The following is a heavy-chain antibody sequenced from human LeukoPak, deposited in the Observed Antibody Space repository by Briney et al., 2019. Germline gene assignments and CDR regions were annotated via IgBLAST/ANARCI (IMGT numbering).Heavy chain of an antibody. Sequence: ASVKVSCKASGYTFTSYDINWVRQATGQGLEWMGWMNPNSGNTGYAQKFQGRVTTTRNTSISTAYMELSSLRSEDTAVYYCARSKYYYDSSGYYYGSYYYYMDVWGKGTTATVSS. J-gene: IGHJ6*03. CDR1: GYTFTSYD. CDR3: ARSKYYYDSSGYYYGSYYYYMDV. V-gene: IGHV1-8*01. D-gene: IGHD3-22*01. CDR2: MNPNSGNT.